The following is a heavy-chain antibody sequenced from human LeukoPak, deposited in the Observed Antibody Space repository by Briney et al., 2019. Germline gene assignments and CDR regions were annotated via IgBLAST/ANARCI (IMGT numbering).Heavy chain of an antibody. V-gene: IGHV4-34*01. CDR1: GGSFSGYY. CDR3: ARHSQLGYCSSSSCSALYYYYMDV. D-gene: IGHD2-2*01. J-gene: IGHJ6*03. Sequence: SETLSLTCAVYGGSFSGYYWSWIRQPPGKGLEWIGEINHGGSTNYNPSLKSRVTISVDTSKNQFSLKLSSVTAADTAVYYCARHSQLGYCSSSSCSALYYYYMDVWGKGTTVTVSS. CDR2: INHGGST.